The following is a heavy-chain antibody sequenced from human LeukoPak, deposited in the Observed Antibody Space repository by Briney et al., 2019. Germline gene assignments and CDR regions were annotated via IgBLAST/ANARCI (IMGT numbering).Heavy chain of an antibody. J-gene: IGHJ3*02. Sequence: SQTLSLTCTVSGASISSGSYYWSWIQQPAGKGLEWIGRIYTSGSTNYNPSLKSRVTISVDTSKNQLSLKLSSVTAADTAVYYCVRHSGHSSTNDAFDIWGQGTMVIVSS. CDR3: VRHSGHSSTNDAFDI. D-gene: IGHD6-13*01. CDR2: IYTSGST. CDR1: GASISSGSYY. V-gene: IGHV4-61*02.